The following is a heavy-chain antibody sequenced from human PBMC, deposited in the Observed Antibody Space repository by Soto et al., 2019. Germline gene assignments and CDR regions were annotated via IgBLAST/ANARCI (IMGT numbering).Heavy chain of an antibody. CDR1: GYTFRNYG. Sequence: QVQLVQSGSEVKKPGASVRVTCKASGYTFRNYGISWVREAPGQGLEWMGWVSAYNRNSNYAQKFEDRVIMTADTATSTAYLELRGLRSDDTAIYYCARDRQWELLLYWGQGTLVTVSS. CDR2: VSAYNRNS. V-gene: IGHV1-18*01. CDR3: ARDRQWELLLY. J-gene: IGHJ4*02. D-gene: IGHD1-26*01.